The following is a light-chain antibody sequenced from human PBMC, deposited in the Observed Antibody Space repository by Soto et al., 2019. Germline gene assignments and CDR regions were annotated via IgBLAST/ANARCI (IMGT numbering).Light chain of an antibody. Sequence: QSALTQPASVSGSPGQSITISCTGTSSDVGGYNYASWYQQHPGKAPKLMIFDVTYRPSGVSNRFSGSKSGNTASLTISGLQPEDEADYYCSSYTSSSTLEVFGGGTKLTVL. CDR3: SSYTSSSTLEV. CDR1: SSDVGGYNY. V-gene: IGLV2-14*01. CDR2: DVT. J-gene: IGLJ2*01.